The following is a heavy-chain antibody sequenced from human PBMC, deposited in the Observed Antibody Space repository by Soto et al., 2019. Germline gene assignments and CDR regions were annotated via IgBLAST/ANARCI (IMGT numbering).Heavy chain of an antibody. Sequence: GSLRLSCAASGFIFSDYAMSWVRQAPGKGLEWVSLVRGNDDNAYYADSVRGRFTISRDNSKNTLYLQMNSLRAEDTAVYYYAKDWTNFDSWGPGTLVTVSS. CDR3: AKDWTNFDS. V-gene: IGHV3-23*01. CDR1: GFIFSDYA. J-gene: IGHJ5*01. CDR2: VRGNDDNA. D-gene: IGHD3-3*01.